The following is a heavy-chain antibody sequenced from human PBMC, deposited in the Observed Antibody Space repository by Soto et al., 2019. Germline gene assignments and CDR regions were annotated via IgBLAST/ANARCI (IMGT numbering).Heavy chain of an antibody. D-gene: IGHD1-20*01. V-gene: IGHV4-31*03. J-gene: IGHJ3*02. CDR1: GGSISSGGYY. CDR3: AREVTGSGAFDI. Sequence: SETLSLTCTVSGGSISSGGYYWSWIRQHPGKGLEWIGYIYYSGSTYYNPYLKSRVTISVDTSKNQFSLKLSSVTAADTAVYYCAREVTGSGAFDIWGQGTMVTVSS. CDR2: IYYSGST.